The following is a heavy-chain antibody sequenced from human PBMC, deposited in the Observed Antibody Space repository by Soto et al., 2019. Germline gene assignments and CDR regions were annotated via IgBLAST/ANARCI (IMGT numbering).Heavy chain of an antibody. D-gene: IGHD5-18*01. Sequence: ASVKVSCKASGYTFTSYYVHWVRQAPGQGLEWMGIINPSGGSTSYAQKFQGRVTMTRDTSTSTVYMELSSLRSEDTAVYYCAREFEVGLLGYSYGYFFKYYYYGMDGWGQGTTVTVSS. V-gene: IGHV1-46*01. CDR1: GYTFTSYY. CDR2: INPSGGST. CDR3: AREFEVGLLGYSYGYFFKYYYYGMDG. J-gene: IGHJ6*02.